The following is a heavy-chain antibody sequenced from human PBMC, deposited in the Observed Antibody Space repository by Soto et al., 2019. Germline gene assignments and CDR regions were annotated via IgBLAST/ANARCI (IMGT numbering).Heavy chain of an antibody. CDR2: IFHSGST. D-gene: IGHD6-13*01. J-gene: IGHJ4*02. Sequence: SETLSLTCAVSGGSFNANYWSWIRQPPGKGLEWIGEIFHSGSTNYNPSLKSRVTISVDTSKNQFSLKLSSVTAADTAIYYCASARWDYWGQGTQVTFSS. V-gene: IGHV4-34*12. CDR3: ASARWDY. CDR1: GGSFNANY.